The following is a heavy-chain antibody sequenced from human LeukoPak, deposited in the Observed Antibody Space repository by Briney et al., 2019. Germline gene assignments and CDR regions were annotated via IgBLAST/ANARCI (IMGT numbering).Heavy chain of an antibody. CDR2: IGTAGDT. CDR1: GFTFSSYD. CDR3: AKPGYCGGDRYSPAV. V-gene: IGHV3-13*01. Sequence: GGSLRLSCAASGFTFSSYDMHWVRQATGKGLEWVSPIGTAGDTYYPGSVKGRFTISRDNSKNTLYLQMNSLRAEDTAVYYCAKPGYCGGDRYSPAVWGQGTTVTVSS. D-gene: IGHD2-21*02. J-gene: IGHJ6*02.